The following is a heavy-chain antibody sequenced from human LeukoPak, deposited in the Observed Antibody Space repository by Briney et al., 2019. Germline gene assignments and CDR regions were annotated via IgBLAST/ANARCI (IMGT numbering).Heavy chain of an antibody. V-gene: IGHV4-59*01. CDR1: GGTISSYY. Sequence: SETLSLTCTVSGGTISSYYWSWIRQPPGKRLEWIGYIYYSGSTNYNPSLKSRVTISVDTSKNQFSLKLSSVTAADTAVYYCARDHRYYYYMDVWGKGTTVTVS. CDR3: ARDHRYYYYMDV. D-gene: IGHD1-14*01. J-gene: IGHJ6*03. CDR2: IYYSGST.